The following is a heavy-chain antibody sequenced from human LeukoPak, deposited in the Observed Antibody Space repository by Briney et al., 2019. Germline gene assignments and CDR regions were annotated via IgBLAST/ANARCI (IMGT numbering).Heavy chain of an antibody. J-gene: IGHJ4*02. Sequence: AGGSLRLSCAASGFTFSSYGMHWARQAPGKGLEWVAVIWYDGSNKYYADSVKGRFTISRDNSKNTLYLQMNSLRAEDTAVYYCARGRSSGYYYDYWGQGTLVTVSS. CDR2: IWYDGSNK. CDR1: GFTFSSYG. D-gene: IGHD3-22*01. V-gene: IGHV3-33*01. CDR3: ARGRSSGYYYDY.